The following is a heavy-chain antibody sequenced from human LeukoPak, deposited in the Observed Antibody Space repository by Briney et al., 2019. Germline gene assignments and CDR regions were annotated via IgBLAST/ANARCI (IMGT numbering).Heavy chain of an antibody. CDR2: IKDDGTET. Sequence: GGSLRLSCAASEFIFRNYWMIWVRQAPGKGLEWVANIKDDGTETNYVDSVKGGFTISRDNAKKSLYLQMNSLRAEDSAVYYCATDRDGYRKNWYRFHYWGQGTRAAVSS. D-gene: IGHD5-24*01. V-gene: IGHV3-7*04. J-gene: IGHJ4*02. CDR1: EFIFRNYW. CDR3: ATDRDGYRKNWYRFHY.